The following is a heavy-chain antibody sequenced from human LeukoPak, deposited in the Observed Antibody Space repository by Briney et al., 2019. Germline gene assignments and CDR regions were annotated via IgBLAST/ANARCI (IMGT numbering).Heavy chain of an antibody. V-gene: IGHV3-23*01. D-gene: IGHD5-18*01. CDR1: GFTFSSYA. J-gene: IGHJ4*02. Sequence: GGSLRLCCAASGFTFSSYAMSWVRQAPGRGLEWVSGISGSGDNTYYADSVKGRFSMSRDKSKNTLYLQMDSLRAEDTAVYFRAKARGYIYANVFDSWGQGILVTVSS. CDR3: AKARGYIYANVFDS. CDR2: ISGSGDNT.